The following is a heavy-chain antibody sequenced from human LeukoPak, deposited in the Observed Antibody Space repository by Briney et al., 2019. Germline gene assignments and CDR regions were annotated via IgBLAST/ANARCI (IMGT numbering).Heavy chain of an antibody. J-gene: IGHJ4*02. V-gene: IGHV3-23*01. Sequence: GGSLRLSCAASGLTFSSYGMSWVRQAPGRGLEWVSAISTTGGTTYYADSVRGRFTISRDNSRNTLYLQMNSLRAEDTAVYYCAKVSYSSSWYEDYWGQGTLVTVSS. CDR3: AKVSYSSSWYEDY. D-gene: IGHD6-13*01. CDR2: ISTTGGTT. CDR1: GLTFSSYG.